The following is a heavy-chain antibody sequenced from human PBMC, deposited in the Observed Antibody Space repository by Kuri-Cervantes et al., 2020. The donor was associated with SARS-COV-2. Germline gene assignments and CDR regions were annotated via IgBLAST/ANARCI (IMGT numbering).Heavy chain of an antibody. CDR1: GFPFNDYY. J-gene: IGHJ3*02. Sequence: GESLKISCAAPGFPFNDYYFTWIRQAPGKGLEWVSSIRPSGGSKFYADSVKGRFTISRDNSKNTLYLQMNSLRAEDTAVYYCARDSDGSSGNAFDIWGQRTMVTVSS. D-gene: IGHD3-22*01. V-gene: IGHV3-11*04. CDR3: ARDSDGSSGNAFDI. CDR2: IRPSGGSK.